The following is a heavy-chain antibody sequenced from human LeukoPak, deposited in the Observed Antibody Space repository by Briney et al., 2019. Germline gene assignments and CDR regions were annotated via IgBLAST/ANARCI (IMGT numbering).Heavy chain of an antibody. CDR1: GYTFTSYG. J-gene: IGHJ4*02. D-gene: IGHD6-19*01. V-gene: IGHV1-8*01. CDR3: ATGVVAVAGNDY. CDR2: MNPNSGNT. Sequence: GASVKVSCKASGYTFTSYGINWVRQASGQGLEWMGWMNPNSGNTGYAQKFQGRVTMTRNTSISTAYMELSSLRSEDTAVYYCATGVVAVAGNDYWGQGTLVTVSS.